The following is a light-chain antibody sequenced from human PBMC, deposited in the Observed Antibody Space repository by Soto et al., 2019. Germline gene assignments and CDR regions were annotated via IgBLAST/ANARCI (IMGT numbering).Light chain of an antibody. CDR3: SSFTRINPRV. Sequence: QSALTQPASVSGSPGQSITISCTGTSSDVGGYNYVSWYQQHPGKAPKLMIYEVSNRPSGGSNRFSGSKSGNTASLTISGLQAEHEADYYCSSFTRINPRVFGGGTKLTVL. CDR1: SSDVGGYNY. V-gene: IGLV2-14*01. CDR2: EVS. J-gene: IGLJ3*02.